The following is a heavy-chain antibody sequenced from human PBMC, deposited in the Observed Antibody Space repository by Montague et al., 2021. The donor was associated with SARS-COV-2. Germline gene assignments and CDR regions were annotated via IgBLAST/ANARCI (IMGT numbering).Heavy chain of an antibody. Sequence: SETLSLTCTVSGGSISSYYWSWIRQPPGKGLEWIGYIYYSGSTNYNPSLKSRVTISVDTSKNQFSLKLSSVTAADTAVYYCARLEAGGCSGGSCYSSWFDHWGQGTLVTVSS. CDR1: GGSISSYY. CDR3: ARLEAGGCSGGSCYSSWFDH. J-gene: IGHJ5*02. CDR2: IYYSGST. D-gene: IGHD2-15*01. V-gene: IGHV4-59*08.